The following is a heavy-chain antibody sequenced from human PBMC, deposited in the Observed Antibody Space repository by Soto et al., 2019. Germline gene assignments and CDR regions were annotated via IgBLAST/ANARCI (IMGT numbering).Heavy chain of an antibody. CDR3: ARPLWRDDYNWGYFDL. CDR2: ISYDGSNK. J-gene: IGHJ2*01. D-gene: IGHD4-4*01. V-gene: IGHV3-30-3*01. CDR1: EFTFSSYA. Sequence: QVQLVESGGGVVQPGRSLRLSCAASEFTFSSYAMHWVRQAPGKGLEWVAVISYDGSNKYYADSVKGRFTISRDSSKNTLYLQMNSLRAEDTAVYYCARPLWRDDYNWGYFDLWGRGTLVTVSS.